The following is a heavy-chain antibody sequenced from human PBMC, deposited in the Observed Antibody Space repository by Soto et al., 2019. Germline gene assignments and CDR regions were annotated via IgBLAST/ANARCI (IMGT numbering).Heavy chain of an antibody. J-gene: IGHJ4*02. CDR3: ARGVGSSPPRY. Sequence: PSETPSLTCTISGGSISVYYWSWIRQSPRQGLEWIGYVYDNGRPYYSPSLKSRVTISADTSKNQISLKLTSATAADTAVYYCARGVGSSPPRYWGRGTLVTVSS. D-gene: IGHD3-9*01. CDR2: VYDNGRP. V-gene: IGHV4-59*01. CDR1: GGSISVYY.